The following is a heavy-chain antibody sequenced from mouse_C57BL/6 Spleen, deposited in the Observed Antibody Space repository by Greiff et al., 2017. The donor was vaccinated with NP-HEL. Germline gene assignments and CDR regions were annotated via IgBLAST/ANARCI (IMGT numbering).Heavy chain of an antibody. CDR1: GYTFTDYN. Sequence: VHVKQSGPELVKPGASVKMSCKASGYTFTDYNMHWVKQSHGKSLEWIGYINPNNGGTSYNQKFKGKATLTVNKSSSTAYMELRSLTSEDSAVYYCARGGGSSSGFAYWGQGTLVTVSA. D-gene: IGHD1-1*01. CDR3: ARGGGSSSGFAY. CDR2: INPNNGGT. V-gene: IGHV1-22*01. J-gene: IGHJ3*01.